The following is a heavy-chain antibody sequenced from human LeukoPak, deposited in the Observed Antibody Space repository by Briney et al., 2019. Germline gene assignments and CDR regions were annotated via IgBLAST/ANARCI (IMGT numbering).Heavy chain of an antibody. V-gene: IGHV4-31*03. CDR2: IYYSGST. J-gene: IGHJ5*02. CDR1: GASISSGGYY. D-gene: IGHD2-2*02. Sequence: SETLSLTCTVSGASISSGGYYWSWFRQHPGKGLEWIGYIYYSGSTYYNPSLKSRVTISVDTSKNQFSLKLSSVTAADTAVYYCAREVGETTLLYSWFDPWGQGTLVTVSS. CDR3: AREVGETTLLYSWFDP.